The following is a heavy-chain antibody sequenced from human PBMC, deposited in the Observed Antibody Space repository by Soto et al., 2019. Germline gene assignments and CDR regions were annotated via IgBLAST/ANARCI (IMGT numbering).Heavy chain of an antibody. CDR2: ISAYNGNT. V-gene: IGHV1-18*01. J-gene: IGHJ4*02. CDR1: GYTFTSYH. CDR3: ARDSPPLRE. Sequence: QVQLVQSGAEVKKPGASVKVSCQASGYTFTSYHITWVRQAPGQGLEWMGWISAYNGNTNYAQKLQGRVTMTTDTSTSPAYTEVRTLRTDNTAVYYGARDSPPLREWGQGTLVTVSS.